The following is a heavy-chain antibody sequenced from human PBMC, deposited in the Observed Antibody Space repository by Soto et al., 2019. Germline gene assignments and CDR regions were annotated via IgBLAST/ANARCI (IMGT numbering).Heavy chain of an antibody. CDR1: GGSISSYY. V-gene: IGHV4-59*01. CDR2: IYYSGST. Sequence: SETLSLTCTVSGGSISSYYWSWIRQPPGKGLEWIGYIYYSGSTNYNPSLKSRVTISVDTSKNQFSLKLSSVTAADTAVYYCARVTGYSGYVSFDYWGQGTLVTVSS. CDR3: ARVTGYSGYVSFDY. D-gene: IGHD5-12*01. J-gene: IGHJ4*02.